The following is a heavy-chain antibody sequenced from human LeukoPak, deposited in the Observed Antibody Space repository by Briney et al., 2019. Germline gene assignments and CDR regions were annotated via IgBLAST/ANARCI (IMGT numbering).Heavy chain of an antibody. CDR2: ISGSGGST. CDR1: GFTFSSYA. CDR3: AKESSGSYGALDV. V-gene: IGHV3-23*01. J-gene: IGHJ6*02. Sequence: SGGSLRLSCAASGFTFSSYAMSWVRQAPGKGLERVSAISGSGGSTYYADSVKGRFTISRDNSKNTLYLQMNSLRAEDTAVYYCAKESSGSYGALDVWGQGTTVTVSS. D-gene: IGHD1-26*01.